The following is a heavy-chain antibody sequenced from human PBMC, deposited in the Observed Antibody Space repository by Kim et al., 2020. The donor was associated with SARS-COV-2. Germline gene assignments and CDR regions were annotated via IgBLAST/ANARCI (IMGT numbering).Heavy chain of an antibody. V-gene: IGHV4-30-4*01. CDR3: ARVTAVLTHYFDY. CDR2: IYYSGNT. D-gene: IGHD4-17*01. J-gene: IGHJ4*02. CDR1: GGSISSGDYY. Sequence: SETLSLTCTVSGGSISSGDYYWSWIRQPPGKGLEWIGYIYYSGNTYYNPSLKSRVTISLDTSKNQFSLKLSSVTAADTAMYYCARVTAVLTHYFDYWGQGTLVTVSS.